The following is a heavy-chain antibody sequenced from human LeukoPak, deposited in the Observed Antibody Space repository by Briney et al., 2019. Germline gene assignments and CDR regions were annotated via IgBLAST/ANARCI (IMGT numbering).Heavy chain of an antibody. CDR3: ARHSYDYDSSGYHYYFDY. Sequence: SETLSLTCSVSGGSIGSPSHYWSWIRQPPGKGLEWIGSIYYSGSANYNPSLKSRVTMSVDTSKNQFSLKPSSVTATDTAVYSCARHSYDYDSSGYHYYFDYWGQGTLVTVSS. J-gene: IGHJ4*02. CDR2: IYYSGSA. V-gene: IGHV4-39*01. D-gene: IGHD3-22*01. CDR1: GGSIGSPSHY.